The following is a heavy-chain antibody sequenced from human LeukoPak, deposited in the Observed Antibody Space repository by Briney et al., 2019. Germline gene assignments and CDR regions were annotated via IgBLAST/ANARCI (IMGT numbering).Heavy chain of an antibody. J-gene: IGHJ4*02. D-gene: IGHD2-2*01. CDR3: AHREATSWAHDY. CDR2: VYSGGSGST. V-gene: IGHV3-53*01. Sequence: GGSLRLSCAASGFTVSNSYMSWLREAPGKGLDWVSVVYSGGSGSTYYADSVKGRFTISTDNSKNTLNLQMNSLRAEDTAVYYCAHREATSWAHDYWGQGTLVTVSS. CDR1: GFTVSNSY.